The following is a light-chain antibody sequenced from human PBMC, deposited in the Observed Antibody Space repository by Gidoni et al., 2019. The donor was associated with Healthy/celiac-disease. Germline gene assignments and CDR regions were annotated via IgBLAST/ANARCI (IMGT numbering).Light chain of an antibody. CDR2: DAS. J-gene: IGKJ1*01. Sequence: ELVLTQSPATLSLSPGERATLSCRASQSVSSYFAWYQQKRGQAPRLLIYDASNRATGIPARFSGSGSGTDFTLTISSLEPEDFAGYYCQQRSNWVWTFGQGTKVEIK. V-gene: IGKV3-11*01. CDR3: QQRSNWVWT. CDR1: QSVSSY.